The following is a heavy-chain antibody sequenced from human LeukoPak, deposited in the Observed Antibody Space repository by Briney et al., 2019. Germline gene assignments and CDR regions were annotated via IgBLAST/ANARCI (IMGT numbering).Heavy chain of an antibody. CDR1: GFTFSSYS. V-gene: IGHV3-21*01. J-gene: IGHJ4*02. D-gene: IGHD3-3*01. CDR2: ISSSSKYI. Sequence: AGGSLRLSCAASGFTFSSYSMNWVRQAPGKGLEWVSSISSSSKYIYYADSVKGRFTISRDNAKNSLYLQMNSLRAEDTAVYYCAREPFWSGYFSNLHFDYWGRGALVTVSS. CDR3: AREPFWSGYFSNLHFDY.